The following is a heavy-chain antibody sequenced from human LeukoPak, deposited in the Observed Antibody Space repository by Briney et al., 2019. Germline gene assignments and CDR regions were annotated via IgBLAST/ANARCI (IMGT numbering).Heavy chain of an antibody. CDR3: AIFSMVRGVPDY. D-gene: IGHD3-10*01. CDR2: LYYSGST. CDR1: GGSISSSSYY. Sequence: PSETLSLTCTVSGGSISSSSYYWGWIRQPPGKGLEWIGSLYYSGSTYYNPSLKSRVTISVDTSKNQFSLKLSSVTAADTAVYYCAIFSMVRGVPDYWGQGTLVTVSS. J-gene: IGHJ4*02. V-gene: IGHV4-39*07.